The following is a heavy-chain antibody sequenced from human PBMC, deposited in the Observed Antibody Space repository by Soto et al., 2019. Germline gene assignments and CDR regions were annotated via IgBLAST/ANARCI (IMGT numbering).Heavy chain of an antibody. CDR1: GGSMSSYY. CDR3: ARDRDYYYMDV. V-gene: IGHV4-59*01. Sequence: SETLSLTCTVSGGSMSSYYWSWIRQPPGKGLEWIGYIYYSGSTNYNPSLKSRVTISVDTSKNQFSLKLSSVTAADTAVYYCARDRDYYYMDVWGKGTTVTVSS. J-gene: IGHJ6*03. CDR2: IYYSGST. D-gene: IGHD3-10*01.